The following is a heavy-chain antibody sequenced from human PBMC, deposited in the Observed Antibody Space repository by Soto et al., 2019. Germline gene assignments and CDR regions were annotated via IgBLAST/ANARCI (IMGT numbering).Heavy chain of an antibody. CDR1: GFTFSSYS. J-gene: IGHJ4*02. V-gene: IGHV3-48*01. Sequence: EVQLVESGGGLVQPGGSLRLSCAASGFTFSSYSMNWVRQAPGKGLEWVSSISSSSSTIYYADSVKGRFTISRDNAKNALYLQMNSLRAEDTAVYYCARDIGTPDYLGQGTLVTVSS. D-gene: IGHD3-16*02. CDR2: ISSSSSTI. CDR3: ARDIGTPDY.